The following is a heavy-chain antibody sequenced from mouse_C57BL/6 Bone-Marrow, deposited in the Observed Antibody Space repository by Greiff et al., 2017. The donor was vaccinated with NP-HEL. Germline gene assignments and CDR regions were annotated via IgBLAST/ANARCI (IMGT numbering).Heavy chain of an antibody. J-gene: IGHJ2*01. CDR2: ISDGGSYT. CDR1: GFTFSSYA. V-gene: IGHV5-4*03. D-gene: IGHD1-1*01. CDR3: ARGRYGRDFDY. Sequence: EVKLMESGGGLVKPGGSLKLSCAASGFTFSSYAMSWVRQTPEKRLEWVATISDGGSYTYYPDNVKGRFTISRDNAKNNLYLQMSHLKSEDTAMYYCARGRYGRDFDYWGQGTTLTVS.